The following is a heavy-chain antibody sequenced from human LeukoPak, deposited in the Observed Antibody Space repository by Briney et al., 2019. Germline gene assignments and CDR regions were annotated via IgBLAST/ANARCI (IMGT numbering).Heavy chain of an antibody. Sequence: PGGSLRLSCAASGFTFRSHVMHWVRQAPGKGLDWVVVISSDGSNEYYADSVKGRFTISRDNSKNTLFLQMNNLRAEDTAVYYCARDRHGYCSGGTCYGSAFDVWGQGTMVTVSS. CDR3: ARDRHGYCSGGTCYGSAFDV. CDR1: GFTFRSHV. J-gene: IGHJ3*01. CDR2: ISSDGSNE. D-gene: IGHD2-15*01. V-gene: IGHV3-30-3*01.